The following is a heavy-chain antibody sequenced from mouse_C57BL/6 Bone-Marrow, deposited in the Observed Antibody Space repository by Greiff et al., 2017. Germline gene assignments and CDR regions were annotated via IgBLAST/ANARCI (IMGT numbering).Heavy chain of an antibody. CDR2: IDPENGDT. J-gene: IGHJ2*01. CDR3: THYYYGSYYFDY. D-gene: IGHD1-1*01. Sequence: EVKLVESGAELVRPGASVKLSCTASGFNIKDAYMHWVKQRPEQGLEWIGWIDPENGDTEYASKFQGKATITADTSSNTAYLQLSSLTSEDTAVYYCTHYYYGSYYFDYWGQGTTLTVSS. V-gene: IGHV14-4*01. CDR1: GFNIKDAY.